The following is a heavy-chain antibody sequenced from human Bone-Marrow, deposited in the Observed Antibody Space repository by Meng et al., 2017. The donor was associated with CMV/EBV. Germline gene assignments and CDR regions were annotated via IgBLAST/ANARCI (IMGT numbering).Heavy chain of an antibody. D-gene: IGHD3-3*01. J-gene: IGHJ6*02. V-gene: IGHV2-70*20. CDR2: IDWDEDK. CDR1: GFSLTTNGMC. CDR3: ARRSVRDGMDV. Sequence: SGPTLVKPTQTLTLTCTFSGFSLTTNGMCVSWVRQPPGKALEWLALIDWDEDKYYSTSLKTRLTISKVNAKNQVILILTNVDPGDTAKYYCARRSVRDGMDVWGQGTRVTVSS.